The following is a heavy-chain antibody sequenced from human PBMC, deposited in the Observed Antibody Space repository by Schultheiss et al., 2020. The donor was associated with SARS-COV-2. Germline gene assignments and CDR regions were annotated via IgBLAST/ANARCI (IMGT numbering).Heavy chain of an antibody. CDR2: ISHDGSNK. CDR1: GFTFSSYG. J-gene: IGHJ4*02. V-gene: IGHV3-30*03. Sequence: GESLKISCAASGFTFSSYGMHWVRQAPGKGLEWVAVISHDGSNKNYADSVKGRFTISRDNSKNTLYLQMNSLRAEDTAVYYCARDSARRFDYWGQGTLVTVSS. CDR3: ARDSARRFDY. D-gene: IGHD6-6*01.